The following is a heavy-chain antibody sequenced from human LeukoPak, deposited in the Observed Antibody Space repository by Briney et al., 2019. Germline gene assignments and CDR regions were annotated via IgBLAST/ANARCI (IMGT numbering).Heavy chain of an antibody. J-gene: IGHJ4*02. Sequence: GGSLRLSCAASGFTLSSYWMSWVRQAPGKGLEWVANINRDGSEKYYVDSVKGRFTISRDNAKNTLYLQMDSLRADDTAVYFCARASTTVPNLLDNWGQGTLVSVSS. CDR3: ARASTTVPNLLDN. D-gene: IGHD4-17*01. V-gene: IGHV3-7*02. CDR2: INRDGSEK. CDR1: GFTLSSYW.